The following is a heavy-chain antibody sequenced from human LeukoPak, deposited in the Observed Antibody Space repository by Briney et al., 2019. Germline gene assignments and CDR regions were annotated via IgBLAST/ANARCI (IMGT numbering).Heavy chain of an antibody. CDR2: ISGSGGST. D-gene: IGHD2-15*01. Sequence: GGSLRLSCAASGFTFSSYEMNWVRQAPGKGLEWVSAISGSGGSTYYADSVKGRFTISRDNSKNTLYLQMNSLRAEDTAVYYCAKDRGGYCSGGSCYSSDYWGQGTLVTVSS. J-gene: IGHJ4*02. CDR3: AKDRGGYCSGGSCYSSDY. CDR1: GFTFSSYE. V-gene: IGHV3-23*01.